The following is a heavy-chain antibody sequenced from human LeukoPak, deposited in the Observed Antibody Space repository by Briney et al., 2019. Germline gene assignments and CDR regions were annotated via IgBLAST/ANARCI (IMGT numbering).Heavy chain of an antibody. J-gene: IGHJ4*02. CDR1: GYTFTSYY. CDR2: ISPSGGST. CDR3: ARVVYCSSTSCSTALDY. D-gene: IGHD2-2*01. Sequence: ASVKVSCKASGYTFTSYYMHWVRQAPGQGLEWMGIISPSGGSTSYAQKLQGRVTMTTDTSTSTAYMELRSLRSDDTAVYYCARVVYCSSTSCSTALDYWGQGTLVTVSS. V-gene: IGHV1-46*01.